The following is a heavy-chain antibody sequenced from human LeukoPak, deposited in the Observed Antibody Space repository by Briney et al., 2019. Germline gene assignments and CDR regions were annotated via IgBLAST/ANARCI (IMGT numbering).Heavy chain of an antibody. CDR2: ISSSGSTI. J-gene: IGHJ5*02. CDR3: ARDFRVVRGVIITENWFDP. Sequence: GGSLRLSCAASGFTFSDYYMSWIRQAPGKGLEWVSYISSSGSTIYYADSVKGRFTISRDNAKNSLYLQMNSLRAEDTAVYYCARDFRVVRGVIITENWFDPWGQGTLVTVSS. V-gene: IGHV3-11*01. D-gene: IGHD3-10*01. CDR1: GFTFSDYY.